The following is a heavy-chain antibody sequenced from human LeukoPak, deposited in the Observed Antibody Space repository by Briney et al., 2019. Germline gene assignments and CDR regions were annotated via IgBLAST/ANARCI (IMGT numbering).Heavy chain of an antibody. CDR3: AGARRVGATTPLRYYYYMDV. J-gene: IGHJ6*03. Sequence: SETLSLTCTVSGGSISSYYWSWIRQPAGKGLEWIGRIYTSGSTNYNPSLKSRVTMSVDTSKNQFSLKLSSVTAADTAVYYCAGARRVGATTPLRYYYYMDVWGKGTTVTVSS. CDR2: IYTSGST. D-gene: IGHD1-26*01. CDR1: GGSISSYY. V-gene: IGHV4-4*07.